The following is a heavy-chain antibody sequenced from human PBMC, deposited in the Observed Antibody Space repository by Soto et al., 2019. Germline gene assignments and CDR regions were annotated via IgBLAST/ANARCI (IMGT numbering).Heavy chain of an antibody. CDR2: INAGNGNT. CDR3: ARVRSGARASYYFDY. J-gene: IGHJ4*02. V-gene: IGHV1-3*01. Sequence: ASVKVSCKASGYTFTSYAMHWVRQAPGQRLEWMGWINAGNGNTKYSQKFQGRVTITMATSASTAYMELSSVRSEDPAVYFCARVRSGARASYYFDYWGQGTLVTAPQ. CDR1: GYTFTSYA. D-gene: IGHD1-1*01.